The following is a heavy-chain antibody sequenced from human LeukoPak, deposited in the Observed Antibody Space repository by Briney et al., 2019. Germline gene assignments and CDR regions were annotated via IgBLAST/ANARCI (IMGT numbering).Heavy chain of an antibody. Sequence: PSETLPLTCTVSGGSNSNYYWSWIRQPPGKGLEWIGYIYYSGSTNYNPSLKSRVTISLDTSKNQFSLKLSSVTAADTAVYYCARRDWGYYYTMDVWGQGTTVTVSS. CDR3: ARRDWGYYYTMDV. CDR2: IYYSGST. J-gene: IGHJ6*02. D-gene: IGHD3/OR15-3a*01. V-gene: IGHV4-59*01. CDR1: GGSNSNYY.